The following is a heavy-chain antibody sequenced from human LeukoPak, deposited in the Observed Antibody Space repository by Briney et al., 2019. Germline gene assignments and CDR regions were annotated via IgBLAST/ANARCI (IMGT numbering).Heavy chain of an antibody. J-gene: IGHJ4*02. CDR1: GGSISGCY. D-gene: IGHD3-3*01. Sequence: PPGTLSLTCTVSGGSISGCYWSWIRQPPGKGLEYIGYIYYSGSTNYSPSLKSRVTISVDTSNHQFSLKLSSVTAADTAVYYCARLDTIFGVAKGFDYWGQGTLVTVSS. V-gene: IGHV4-59*01. CDR3: ARLDTIFGVAKGFDY. CDR2: IYYSGST.